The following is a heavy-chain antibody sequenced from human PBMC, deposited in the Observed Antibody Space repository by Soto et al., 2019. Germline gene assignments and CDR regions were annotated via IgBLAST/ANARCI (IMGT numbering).Heavy chain of an antibody. J-gene: IGHJ4*02. CDR1: GGSISSGGYY. CDR3: ARGPGI. CDR2: IYYSGST. V-gene: IGHV4-31*01. Sequence: QVQLQESGPGLVKPSQTLSLTCTVSGGSISSGGYYWSWIRQHPGKGLEWIGYIYYSGSTYYNPSFKRLVPGSVDTSKKLFSLKLSSVTAADTAGYYCARGPGIWGQGTLVTVSS.